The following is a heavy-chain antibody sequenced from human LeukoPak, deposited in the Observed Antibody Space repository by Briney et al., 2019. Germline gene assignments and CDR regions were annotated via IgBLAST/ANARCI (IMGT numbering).Heavy chain of an antibody. V-gene: IGHV4-39*07. Sequence: PSETLSLTCTVSGGSISSSSYYWSWIRQPPGKGLEWIGEINHSGSTNYNPSLKSRVTISVDTSKNQFSLKLSSVTAADTAVYYCARRRSYSSGWYKLGAFDIWGQGTMVTVSS. CDR3: ARRRSYSSGWYKLGAFDI. CDR1: GGSISSSSYY. CDR2: INHSGST. J-gene: IGHJ3*02. D-gene: IGHD6-19*01.